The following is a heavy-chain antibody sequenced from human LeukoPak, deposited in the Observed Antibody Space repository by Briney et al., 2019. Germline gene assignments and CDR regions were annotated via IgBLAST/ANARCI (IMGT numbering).Heavy chain of an antibody. Sequence: KPSETLSLTCTVSGGSISSGNYYWSWIRQPAGKGLEWIGRIYTSGSTNYNPSLKSRVTISIDTSKNQFSLNLSSVTAADTAVYYCVRDRLVASTWDYWGQGTLVTVSS. D-gene: IGHD2-8*02. J-gene: IGHJ4*02. CDR3: VRDRLVASTWDY. CDR1: GGSISSGNYY. V-gene: IGHV4-61*02. CDR2: IYTSGST.